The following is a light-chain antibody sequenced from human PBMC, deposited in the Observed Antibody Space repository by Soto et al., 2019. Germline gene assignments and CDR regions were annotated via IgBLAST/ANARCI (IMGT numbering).Light chain of an antibody. CDR1: TTDIDSYYS. J-gene: IGLJ1*01. CDR3: CLYSGSSTLV. CDR2: DVN. V-gene: IGLV2-18*01. Sequence: QSALTQPPSVSGSPGQSVTISCTATTTDIDSYYSVSWYQQPPGTAPKLMIYDVNNRPSGAPDRFSGSKSGNTASLTISGLQAEDEADYYCCLYSGSSTLVFGPGTKVTVL.